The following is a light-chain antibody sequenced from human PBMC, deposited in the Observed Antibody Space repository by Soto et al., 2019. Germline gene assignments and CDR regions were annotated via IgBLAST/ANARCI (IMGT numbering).Light chain of an antibody. CDR2: AAS. V-gene: IGKV1-8*01. CDR3: QQYYSYSPLT. CDR1: QGISSN. J-gene: IGKJ3*01. Sequence: AIRMTQSPSSLSASTGDRVTITCRASQGISSNLAWYQQKPGKAPKILIYAASTMRAGVPSRFSGSGSWTDFILTISCLQSEDFVTYYCQQYYSYSPLTFGPGTKVDIK.